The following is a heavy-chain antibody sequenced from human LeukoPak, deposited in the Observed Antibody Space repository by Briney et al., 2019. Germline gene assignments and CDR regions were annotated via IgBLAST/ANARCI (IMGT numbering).Heavy chain of an antibody. CDR2: INHSGST. Sequence: PSETLSLTCAVYGVSFSGYYWSWIRQPPGKGLEWIGGINHSGSTNYNPSLKSRVTISVDTSKNQFSLKLSSVTAADTAVYYCARGFPNMVRGVILSNWFDPWGQGTLVTVSS. D-gene: IGHD3-10*01. CDR3: ARGFPNMVRGVILSNWFDP. J-gene: IGHJ5*02. V-gene: IGHV4-34*01. CDR1: GVSFSGYY.